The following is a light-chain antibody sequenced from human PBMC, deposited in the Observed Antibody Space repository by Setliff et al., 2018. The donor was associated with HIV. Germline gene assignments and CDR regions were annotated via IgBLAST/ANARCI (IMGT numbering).Light chain of an antibody. Sequence: QSVLTQPPSVSGAPGQRVTISCTGSSSNIGADYDVHWYQQLPGTAPKLLIYGNINRPSAVPDRFSGSKSGNTAALTISGLRAEDEGDYYCCSYARGTTYVFGTGTKVTVL. CDR2: GNI. V-gene: IGLV1-40*01. CDR1: SSNIGADYD. J-gene: IGLJ1*01. CDR3: CSYARGTTYV.